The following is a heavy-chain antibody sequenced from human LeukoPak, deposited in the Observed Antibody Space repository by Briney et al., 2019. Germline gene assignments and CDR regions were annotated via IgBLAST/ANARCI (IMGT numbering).Heavy chain of an antibody. CDR2: ISAYNGNT. V-gene: IGHV1-18*01. Sequence: ASVRVSCKASGYTFTSYGISWVRQAPGQGLEWMGWISAYNGNTNYAQKLQGRVTMTTDTSTSTAYMELRSLRSDDTAVYYCARVYSSGWGGRLWYFDYWGQGTLVTVSS. CDR3: ARVYSSGWGGRLWYFDY. J-gene: IGHJ4*02. D-gene: IGHD6-19*01. CDR1: GYTFTSYG.